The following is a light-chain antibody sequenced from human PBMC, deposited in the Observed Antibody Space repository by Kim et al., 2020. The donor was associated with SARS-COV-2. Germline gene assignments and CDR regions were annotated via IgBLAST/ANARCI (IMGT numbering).Light chain of an antibody. Sequence: SYELTQPPSVSVSPGQTASITCSGDKLGDKYACWYQQKPGQSPVLVIYQDNKRPSGTPERFSGSNSGNTATLTISGTQAMDEADYYCQAWDSHTVVFGGG. CDR1: KLGDKY. CDR2: QDN. V-gene: IGLV3-1*01. CDR3: QAWDSHTVV. J-gene: IGLJ2*01.